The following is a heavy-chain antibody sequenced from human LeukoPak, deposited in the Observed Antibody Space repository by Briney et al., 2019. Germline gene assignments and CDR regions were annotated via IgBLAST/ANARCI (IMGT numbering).Heavy chain of an antibody. V-gene: IGHV3-48*01. J-gene: IGHJ4*02. Sequence: GGSLRLSCAASGFTFSSYSMEWVRQAPGKGLEWVSYISSSSSTINYADSVKGRFTISRDNAKNSLYLQMNSLRAEDTAVYYCASPLGIVVPAAMMLNYWGQGTLVTVSS. CDR3: ASPLGIVVPAAMMLNY. CDR1: GFTFSSYS. D-gene: IGHD2-2*01. CDR2: ISSSSSTI.